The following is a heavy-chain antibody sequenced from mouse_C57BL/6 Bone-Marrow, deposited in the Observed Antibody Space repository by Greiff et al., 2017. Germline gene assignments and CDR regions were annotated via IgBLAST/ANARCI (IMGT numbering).Heavy chain of an antibody. Sequence: EVKVVESEGGLVQPGSSMKLSCTASGFTFSDYYMAWVRQVPEKGLEWVANINYDGSSTYYLDSLKSRFIISRDNAKNILYLQMSSLKSEDTATYYCARERSWDWYFDVWGTETTGTVS. D-gene: IGHD4-1*01. CDR1: GFTFSDYY. J-gene: IGHJ1*03. CDR2: INYDGSST. V-gene: IGHV5-16*01. CDR3: ARERSWDWYFDV.